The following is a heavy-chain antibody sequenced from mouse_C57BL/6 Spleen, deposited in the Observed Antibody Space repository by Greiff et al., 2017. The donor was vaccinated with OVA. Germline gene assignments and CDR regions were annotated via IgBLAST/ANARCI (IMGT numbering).Heavy chain of an antibody. CDR3: ARSAGNQYYFDY. Sequence: QVQLQQPGAELVKPGASVKLSCKASGYTFTSYWMQWVKQRPGQGLEWIGEIDPSDSYTNYNQKFKGKATLTVDTSSSTAYMQLSSLTSEDSAVYYCARSAGNQYYFDYWGQGTTRTVSS. CDR1: GYTFTSYW. J-gene: IGHJ2*01. CDR2: IDPSDSYT. V-gene: IGHV1-50*01. D-gene: IGHD2-1*01.